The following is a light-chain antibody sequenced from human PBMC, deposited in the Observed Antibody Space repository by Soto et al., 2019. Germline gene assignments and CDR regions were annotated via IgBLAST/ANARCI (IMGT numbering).Light chain of an antibody. J-gene: IGKJ1*01. Sequence: EIVFTHSPGTLSLSPGERATLSCRASQSVSTNYLAWYQQKPGQPPRLLIYGASNRATGIPDRFRGSGSRTDSTIPISRLEPEDFAVYYCQQYGSSGTFGHGTKVDIK. CDR2: GAS. CDR1: QSVSTNY. CDR3: QQYGSSGT. V-gene: IGKV3-20*01.